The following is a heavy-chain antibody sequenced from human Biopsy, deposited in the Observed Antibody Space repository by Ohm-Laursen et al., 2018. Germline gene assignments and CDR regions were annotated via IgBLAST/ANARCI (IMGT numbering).Heavy chain of an antibody. CDR1: GGSISGYY. CDR2: VYDSEST. D-gene: IGHD1-26*01. CDR3: ARGTGRYYVYGAFDI. V-gene: IGHV4-59*12. J-gene: IGHJ3*02. Sequence: SETLSLTCTVSGGSISGYYWSWIRRPPGKGLEWIGYVYDSESTDYSPSLQSRVTISVDTSKRQFSLNLRSVTAADTAVYYCARGTGRYYVYGAFDIWGQGTVVTVSS.